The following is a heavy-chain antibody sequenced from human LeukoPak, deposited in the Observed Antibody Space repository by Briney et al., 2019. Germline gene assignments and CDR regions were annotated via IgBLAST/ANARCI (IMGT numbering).Heavy chain of an antibody. Sequence: PSETLSLTCAVYGGSFSGYYWSWIRQPPGKGLEWIGEINHSGSTNYNPSLKSRVTISVDTSKNQFSLKLSSVTAADTAVYYCAGGPASDFWSGYYLDYWGQGTLVTVSS. CDR3: AGGPASDFWSGYYLDY. V-gene: IGHV4-34*01. D-gene: IGHD3-3*01. J-gene: IGHJ4*02. CDR1: GGSFSGYY. CDR2: INHSGST.